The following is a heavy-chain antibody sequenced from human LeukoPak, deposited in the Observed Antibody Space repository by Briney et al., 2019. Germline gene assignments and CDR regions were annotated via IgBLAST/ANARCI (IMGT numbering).Heavy chain of an antibody. CDR2: INPNSGGT. CDR1: GYTFTGYY. CDR3: ARDLATVATPYFDY. V-gene: IGHV1-2*02. J-gene: IGHJ4*02. Sequence: GASVKVSCKASGYTFTGYYMHRVRQAPGQGLEWMGWINPNSGGTNYAQKFQGRVSVIRDTSISTVYMELSRLTYDDTAVYYCARDLATVATPYFDYWGQGALVTVSS. D-gene: IGHD4-23*01.